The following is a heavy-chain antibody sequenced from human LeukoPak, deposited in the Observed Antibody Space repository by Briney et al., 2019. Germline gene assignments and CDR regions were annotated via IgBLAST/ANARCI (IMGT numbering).Heavy chain of an antibody. CDR3: ARENAGYSSSTRGWFDP. Sequence: PSETLSLTCTVSGGSISSYYWSWIRQPPGKGLEWIGYIYYSGSTNYNPSLKSRVTISVDTSKNQFSLKLSSVTAADTAVYYCARENAGYSSSTRGWFDPWGQGTLVTVSS. J-gene: IGHJ5*02. V-gene: IGHV4-59*01. CDR1: GGSISSYY. D-gene: IGHD6-13*01. CDR2: IYYSGST.